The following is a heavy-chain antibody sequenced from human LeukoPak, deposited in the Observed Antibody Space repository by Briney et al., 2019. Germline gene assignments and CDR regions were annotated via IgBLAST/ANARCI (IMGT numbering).Heavy chain of an antibody. D-gene: IGHD4-23*01. CDR2: ISSTGSSM. J-gene: IGHJ4*02. CDR3: ARKTYGGNSWYFDY. V-gene: IGHV3-11*04. Sequence: GGSLRLSCAASGFTFSDQYMNWIRQAPGKGLEWVSYISSTGSSMYYADSVKGRFTISRDNAKNSLYLQMNSLRTEDTAVYYCARKTYGGNSWYFDYWGQGTLVTVSS. CDR1: GFTFSDQY.